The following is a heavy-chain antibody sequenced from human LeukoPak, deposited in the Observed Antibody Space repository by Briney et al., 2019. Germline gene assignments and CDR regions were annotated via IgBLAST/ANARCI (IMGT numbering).Heavy chain of an antibody. CDR2: VSSGDSIM. V-gene: IGHV3-11*01. CDR1: GFTFSDYY. D-gene: IGHD3-22*01. Sequence: GGSLRLSCAVSGFTFSDYYMSWIRQAPGKGLEWVSYVSSGDSIMYYADSVKGRFTISRDNAKNSLYLKMNSLRAEDTAVYYCARGGNHYRISGYYYSDYWGQGTLVTVSS. J-gene: IGHJ4*02. CDR3: ARGGNHYRISGYYYSDY.